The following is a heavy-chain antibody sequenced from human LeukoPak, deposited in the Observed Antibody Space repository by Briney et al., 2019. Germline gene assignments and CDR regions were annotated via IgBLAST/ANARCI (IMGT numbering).Heavy chain of an antibody. CDR2: INHDGSKT. D-gene: IGHD2-15*01. CDR1: AFSFRSDW. CDR3: ARDTSPSSRRIHFDAFAM. J-gene: IGHJ3*02. Sequence: GSPEVFLVTSAFSFRSDWNTSVRQAPGKGLEWVTNINHDGSKTHYVDSVKGRFTISRDNTENSLFLQLNSLRAEDTAMYYCARDTSPSSRRIHFDAFAMWGQGTMVTVSS. V-gene: IGHV3-7*01.